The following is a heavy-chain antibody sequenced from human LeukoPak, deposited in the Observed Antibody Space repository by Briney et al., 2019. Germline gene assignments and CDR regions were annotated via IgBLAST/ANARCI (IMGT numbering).Heavy chain of an antibody. CDR2: INHSGST. V-gene: IGHV4-34*01. CDR3: ARQNSYYPYYYYYYYMDV. Sequence: SSETLSLTCSVFGGSFSGYYWSWIRQPPGQGLEWIGEINHSGSTNYNPSLKSRVTISLDTSKNQFSLRLRSVTVADTAVYYCARQNSYYPYYYYYYYMDVWGKGTTVTISS. D-gene: IGHD1-26*01. J-gene: IGHJ6*03. CDR1: GGSFSGYY.